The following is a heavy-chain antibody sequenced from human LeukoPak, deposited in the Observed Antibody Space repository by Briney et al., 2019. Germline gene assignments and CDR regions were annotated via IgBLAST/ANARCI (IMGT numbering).Heavy chain of an antibody. CDR3: AKDGRQSSGWYLKVLFDY. V-gene: IGHV3-23*01. J-gene: IGHJ4*02. CDR2: ISGSGGST. CDR1: GFTFSSYA. D-gene: IGHD6-19*01. Sequence: GGSLRLSCAASGFTFSSYAMSWVRQARGKGLEWVSGISGSGGSTYYADSVKGRFTISRDNSKNTLYLQMNSLRAEDTAVYYCAKDGRQSSGWYLKVLFDYWGQGTLVTVSS.